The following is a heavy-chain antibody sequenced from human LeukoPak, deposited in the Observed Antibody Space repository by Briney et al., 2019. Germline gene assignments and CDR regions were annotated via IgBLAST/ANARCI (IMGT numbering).Heavy chain of an antibody. CDR3: AKGKVNHNGAFDV. D-gene: IGHD2-8*01. V-gene: IGHV3-21*04. CDR2: ISSSSSYI. J-gene: IGHJ3*01. Sequence: RPGGSLRLSCAASGFTFSSYSMNWVRQAPGKGLEWVSSISSSSSYIYYADSVKGRFTISRDNAKNSLYLQMNSLRAEDTAIYYCAKGKVNHNGAFDVWGQGTRVTTSS. CDR1: GFTFSSYS.